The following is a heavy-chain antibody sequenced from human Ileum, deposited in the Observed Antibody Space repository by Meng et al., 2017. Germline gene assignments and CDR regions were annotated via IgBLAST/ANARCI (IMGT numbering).Heavy chain of an antibody. V-gene: IGHV4-61*01. CDR3: ARDHWGSLDY. Sequence: PAPGPGLGRSSETLSPIYTVSGASVTTSHYQWGWIRQPPGKGLEWIGYASTNYNPSLKSRLTISLDTSKNQVSLKLTSVTAADTAVYYCARDHWGSLDYWGQGILVTVSS. D-gene: IGHD7-27*01. CDR1: GASVTTSHYQ. J-gene: IGHJ4*02. CDR2: AST.